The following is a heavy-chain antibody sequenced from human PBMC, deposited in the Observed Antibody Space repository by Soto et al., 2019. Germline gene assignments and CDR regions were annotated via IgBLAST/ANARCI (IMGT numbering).Heavy chain of an antibody. J-gene: IGHJ4*02. Sequence: PWGSLRLSWAASGFSFSTYGMNWDRQAPGKGLEWISYISSTSGTIFFADSVKGRFAISRDNVKNSLYLQMNRLSDEDTAVYYCGRERRSYFFDYWGQGTLVTVSS. CDR1: GFSFSTYG. CDR3: GRERRSYFFDY. V-gene: IGHV3-48*02. CDR2: ISSTSGTI.